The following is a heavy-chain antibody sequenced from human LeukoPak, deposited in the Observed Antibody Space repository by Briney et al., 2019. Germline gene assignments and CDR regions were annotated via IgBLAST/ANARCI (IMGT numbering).Heavy chain of an antibody. CDR2: IYYSGST. CDR3: DVATYYYHMDV. J-gene: IGHJ6*03. V-gene: IGHV4-39*07. D-gene: IGHD5-12*01. CDR1: DGSISSSSYY. Sequence: SETLSLTCTVSDGSISSSSYYWGWIRQPPGKGLEWIGSIYYSGSTYYNPSLKSRVTISVDTSKNQFSLKLSSVTAADTAVYYCDVATYYYHMDVWGKGTTVTVSS.